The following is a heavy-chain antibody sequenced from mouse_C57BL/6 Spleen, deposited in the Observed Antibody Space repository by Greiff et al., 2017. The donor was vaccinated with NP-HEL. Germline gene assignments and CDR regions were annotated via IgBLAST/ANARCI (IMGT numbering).Heavy chain of an antibody. Sequence: QVQLQQSGAELARPGASVKLSCKASGYTFTSYGISWVKQRTGQGLEWIGEIYPRSGNTYYNEKFKGKATLTADKSSSTAYMELRSLTSEDSAVYFCADSSGYENYYYAMDYWGQGTSVTVSS. D-gene: IGHD3-2*02. CDR1: GYTFTSYG. CDR2: IYPRSGNT. CDR3: ADSSGYENYYYAMDY. J-gene: IGHJ4*01. V-gene: IGHV1-81*01.